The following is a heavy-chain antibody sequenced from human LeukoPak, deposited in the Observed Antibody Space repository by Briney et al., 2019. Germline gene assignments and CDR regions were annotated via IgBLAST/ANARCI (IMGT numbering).Heavy chain of an antibody. CDR2: ISYDGSRK. V-gene: IGHV3-30-3*01. Sequence: GGSLRLSCAGSGFTFSSFAMHWVRQAPGKGLEWVAVISYDGSRKYYADSVKGRFTISRDNSKNTLYVQMNSLRTEDTAMYYCARGTGTRVAPYYFDHWGQGTLVTVSS. J-gene: IGHJ4*02. D-gene: IGHD1-1*01. CDR3: ARGTGTRVAPYYFDH. CDR1: GFTFSSFA.